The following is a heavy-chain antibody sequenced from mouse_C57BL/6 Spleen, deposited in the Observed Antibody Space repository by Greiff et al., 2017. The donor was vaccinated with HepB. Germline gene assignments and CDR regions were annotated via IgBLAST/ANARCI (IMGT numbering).Heavy chain of an antibody. V-gene: IGHV3-6*01. D-gene: IGHD1-1*01. CDR1: GYSITSGYY. CDR3: ARGGPAYCSSYNAMDY. CDR2: ISYDGSN. J-gene: IGHJ4*01. Sequence: EVKLQESGPGLVKPSQSLSLTCSVTGYSITSGYYWNWIRQFPGNKLEWMGYISYDGSNNYNPSLKNRISITRDTSTNQFFLKLNSVTTEDTATYYCARGGPAYCSSYNAMDYWGQGTSVTVSS.